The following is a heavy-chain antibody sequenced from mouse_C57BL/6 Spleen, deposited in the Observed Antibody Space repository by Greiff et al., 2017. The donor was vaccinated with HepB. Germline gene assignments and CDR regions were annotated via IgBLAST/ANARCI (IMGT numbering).Heavy chain of an antibody. D-gene: IGHD2-2*01. CDR3: VREGQYGYDNAMDN. J-gene: IGHJ4*01. V-gene: IGHV10-1*01. CDR2: IRSKSNNYAT. CDR1: GFSFNTYA. Sequence: EVKLVESGGGLVQPKGSLKLSCAASGFSFNTYAMNWVRQAPGKGLEGVARIRSKSNNYATYYAVSVKDRFTISRDDSESMLYLQMNNVKTEDTAMYYSVREGQYGYDNAMDNWGQGTSVTVST.